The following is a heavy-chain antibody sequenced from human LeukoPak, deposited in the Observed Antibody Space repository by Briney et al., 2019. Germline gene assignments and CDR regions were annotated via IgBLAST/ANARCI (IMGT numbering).Heavy chain of an antibody. CDR1: GFTLSSYS. Sequence: KPGGSLRLSCAASGFTLSSYSMNWVRQTPGKGLEWVSSISATSSYIYYADSARGRFTISRDNAKDSLYLQMNSLRAEDTAVYYCAKALNRRNSNYYYYGMDVWGQGTTVTVSS. CDR3: AKALNRRNSNYYYYGMDV. V-gene: IGHV3-21*04. D-gene: IGHD2/OR15-2a*01. J-gene: IGHJ6*02. CDR2: ISATSSYI.